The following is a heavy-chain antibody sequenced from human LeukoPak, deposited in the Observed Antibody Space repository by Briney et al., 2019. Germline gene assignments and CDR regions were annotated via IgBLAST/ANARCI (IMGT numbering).Heavy chain of an antibody. CDR1: GGSISSYY. D-gene: IGHD6-19*01. CDR2: IYSSGST. V-gene: IGHV4-4*07. J-gene: IGHJ4*02. Sequence: KPSETLSLTCTVSGGSISSYYWSWIRQPAGKGLEWIGRIYSSGSTNYSPSLKSRVTMSLDTSKNQFSLELSSVTAADTAVYYCARAGLDSSGWLRFGYWGQGTLVTVAS. CDR3: ARAGLDSSGWLRFGY.